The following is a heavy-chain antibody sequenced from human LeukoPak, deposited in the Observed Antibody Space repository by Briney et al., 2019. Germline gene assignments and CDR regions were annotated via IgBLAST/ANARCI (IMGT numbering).Heavy chain of an antibody. V-gene: IGHV5-51*01. CDR3: ARGDYGDFRIYYTLFDY. CDR2: IHPGDSDT. D-gene: IGHD4-17*01. CDR1: GYSFTSYW. Sequence: GASLKISCQGSGYSFTSYWIGWVRPMPGKGLEWMGIIHPGDSDTRYSPSFQGQVTISADKSITIAYLQWSSLKSSDTAMYYCARGDYGDFRIYYTLFDYWGQGTLVTVSS. J-gene: IGHJ4*02.